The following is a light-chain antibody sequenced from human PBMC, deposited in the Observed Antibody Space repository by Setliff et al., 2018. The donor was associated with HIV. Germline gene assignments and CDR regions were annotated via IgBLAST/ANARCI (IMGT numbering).Light chain of an antibody. J-gene: IGLJ1*01. CDR2: AVS. CDR3: SSYTSSSTPYV. CDR1: SSDVGGYNY. V-gene: IGLV2-14*03. Sequence: QSVLTQPASVSGSPGQSITISCTGSSSDVGGYNYVSWYQQHPGKAPKLMIYAVSNRPSGVSNRFSGSKSGNTASLTISGLQAEDEADYYCSSYTSSSTPYVFGTGTKGTVL.